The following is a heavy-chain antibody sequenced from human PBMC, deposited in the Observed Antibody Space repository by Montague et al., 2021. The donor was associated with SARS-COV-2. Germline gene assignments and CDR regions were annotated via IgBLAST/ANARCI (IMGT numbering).Heavy chain of an antibody. CDR3: ARAYCGGDCYFYWYFDL. J-gene: IGHJ2*01. CDR2: TYYRSKWYN. Sequence: CAISGDSVSSHSATWNWIRQSPSRGLEWLGRTYYRSKWYNDYAVSVKSRVIINPDTSNNRISLQLNSVTSEDTAVYYCARAYCGGDCYFYWYFDLWGRGTLVTVSS. D-gene: IGHD2-21*02. CDR1: GDSVSSHSAT. V-gene: IGHV6-1*01.